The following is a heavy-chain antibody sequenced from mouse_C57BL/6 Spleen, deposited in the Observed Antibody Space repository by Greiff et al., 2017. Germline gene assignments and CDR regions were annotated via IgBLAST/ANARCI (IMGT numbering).Heavy chain of an antibody. D-gene: IGHD1-1*01. CDR2: INPNNGGT. J-gene: IGHJ4*01. Sequence: VQLQQSGPELVKPGASVKISCKASGYTFTDYYMNWVKQSHGKSLEWIGDINPNNGGTSYNQKFKGKATLTVDKSSSTAYMELRSLTSEDSAVNYCARKGDYGTLYYYAMDYWGQGTSVTVSS. CDR1: GYTFTDYY. V-gene: IGHV1-26*01. CDR3: ARKGDYGTLYYYAMDY.